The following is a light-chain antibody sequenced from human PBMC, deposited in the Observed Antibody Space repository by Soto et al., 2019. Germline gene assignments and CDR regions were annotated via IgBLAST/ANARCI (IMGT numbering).Light chain of an antibody. J-gene: IGLJ3*02. V-gene: IGLV2-14*01. CDR1: SGDVGGYYY. Sequence: QSALTQPASVSGSPGQSITISCTGTSGDVGGYYYVSWYQQLPGKAPKLMISEVSNRPSGVSNRFSGSKSANTASLTISGLQAEDEADYYCGSYSSRSTWVFGGGTKLTVL. CDR2: EVS. CDR3: GSYSSRSTWV.